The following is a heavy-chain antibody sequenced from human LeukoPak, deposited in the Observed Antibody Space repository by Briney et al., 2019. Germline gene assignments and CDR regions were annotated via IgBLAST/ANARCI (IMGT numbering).Heavy chain of an antibody. CDR2: IYYSGST. Sequence: IPSETLSLTCTVSGGSISSSSYYWGWIRQPPGKGLEWIGSIYYSGSTYYNPSLKSRVTISVDTSKNQFSLKLSSVTAADTAVYYCARHYGVWFGELNYFDYWGQGTLVTVSS. V-gene: IGHV4-39*07. D-gene: IGHD3-10*01. CDR3: ARHYGVWFGELNYFDY. J-gene: IGHJ4*02. CDR1: GGSISSSSYY.